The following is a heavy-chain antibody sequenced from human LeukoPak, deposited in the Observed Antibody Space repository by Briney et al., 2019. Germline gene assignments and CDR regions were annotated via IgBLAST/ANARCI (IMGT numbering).Heavy chain of an antibody. CDR2: IYYSGST. D-gene: IGHD3-3*01. V-gene: IGHV4-30-4*08. Sequence: SETLSLTCTVSGGSINSGDYYWSWIRQPPGKGLEWIGYIYYSGSTYYNPSLKSRVTISVDTSKNQFSLKLSSVTAADTGVYYCARSVLRILEWSPLGAFDIWGQGTMVTVSP. CDR3: ARSVLRILEWSPLGAFDI. J-gene: IGHJ3*02. CDR1: GGSINSGDYY.